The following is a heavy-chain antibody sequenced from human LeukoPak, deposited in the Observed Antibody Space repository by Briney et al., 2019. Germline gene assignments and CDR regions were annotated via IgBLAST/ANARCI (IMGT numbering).Heavy chain of an antibody. CDR2: ISYDGSNK. CDR1: GLTFSNYG. J-gene: IGHJ5*02. Sequence: PGGSLRLSCAASGLTFSNYGMHWVRQAPGKGLEWVAVISYDGSNKYYADSVKGRFTISRDNSKNTLYLQMNSLRAEDTAVYYCAKDISPYQIAAAGTGFDPWGQGTLVTVSS. V-gene: IGHV3-30*18. CDR3: AKDISPYQIAAAGTGFDP. D-gene: IGHD6-13*01.